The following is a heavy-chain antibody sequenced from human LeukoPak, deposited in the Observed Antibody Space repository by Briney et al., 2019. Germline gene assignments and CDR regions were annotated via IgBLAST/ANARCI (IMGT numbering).Heavy chain of an antibody. Sequence: PGGSLRLSCVASGFTFSNYWMSWVRQAPGKGLEWVANIKQAGSEKYYVDSVKGRFTISRDNSKNTLYLQMNSLRPEDTAVYYCARETSRRGGHDYWGQGTLVTVSS. V-gene: IGHV3-7*01. D-gene: IGHD2-15*01. J-gene: IGHJ4*02. CDR3: ARETSRRGGHDY. CDR1: GFTFSNYW. CDR2: IKQAGSEK.